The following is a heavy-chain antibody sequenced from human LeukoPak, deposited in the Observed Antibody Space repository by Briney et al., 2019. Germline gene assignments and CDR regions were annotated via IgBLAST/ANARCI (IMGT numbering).Heavy chain of an antibody. CDR3: AKEATVTEGREKYYYGMDV. CDR2: ISYDGSNK. D-gene: IGHD4-17*01. CDR1: GFTFSSYV. J-gene: IGHJ6*04. Sequence: GRSLRLSCAASGFTFSSYVMHWVRQAPGKGLEWVAVISYDGSNKYYADSVKGRFTISRDNSKNTLYLQMNSLRAEDTAVYYCAKEATVTEGREKYYYGMDVWGKGTTVTVSS. V-gene: IGHV3-30*18.